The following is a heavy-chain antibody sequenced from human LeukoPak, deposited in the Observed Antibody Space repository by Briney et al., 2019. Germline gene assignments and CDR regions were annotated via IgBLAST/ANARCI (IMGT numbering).Heavy chain of an antibody. D-gene: IGHD2-2*01. CDR3: ARDSAAAPYYFDY. V-gene: IGHV4-4*07. Sequence: SETLSLTCTVSGGSVSSYYWSWIRQPAGKVLEWIGRIYSSGGTNYNPSLKSRITMSVDTSKNQFSLKLTSVTAADTAVYFCARDSAAAPYYFDYWGQGTLVTVSS. CDR2: IYSSGGT. CDR1: GGSVSSYY. J-gene: IGHJ4*02.